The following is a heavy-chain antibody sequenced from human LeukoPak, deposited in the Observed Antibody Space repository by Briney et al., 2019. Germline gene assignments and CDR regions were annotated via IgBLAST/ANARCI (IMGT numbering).Heavy chain of an antibody. V-gene: IGHV4-59*08. CDR1: GGSISSYY. CDR2: ISYPGST. CDR3: ARGPYSYDSSGAFDI. J-gene: IGHJ3*02. D-gene: IGHD3-22*01. Sequence: PSETLSLTRTVSGGSISSYYWSWIRQPPGKGLDWIGYISYPGSTNYNPSLNSRVTISIDTSKNQFSLKLSSVTAADTAVYFCARGPYSYDSSGAFDIWGQGTMVTVSS.